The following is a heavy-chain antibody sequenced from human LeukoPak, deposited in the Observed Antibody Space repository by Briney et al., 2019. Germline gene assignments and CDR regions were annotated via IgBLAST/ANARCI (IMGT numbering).Heavy chain of an antibody. Sequence: SQTLSPTCAISGDSVSSNSVAWNWIRQSPSRGLEWLGRTFYRSKWYNDYAVSVKSRITINPDTSKNQFSLQLSSVTPEDTAVYYCARGGFVFDIWGQGTVVTVSS. CDR1: GDSVSSNSVA. CDR3: ARGGFVFDI. CDR2: TFYRSKWYN. J-gene: IGHJ3*02. D-gene: IGHD3-10*01. V-gene: IGHV6-1*01.